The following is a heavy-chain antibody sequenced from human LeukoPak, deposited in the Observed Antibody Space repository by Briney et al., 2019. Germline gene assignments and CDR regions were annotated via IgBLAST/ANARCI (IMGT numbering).Heavy chain of an antibody. J-gene: IGHJ6*03. Sequence: GGSLRLSCAASGFTFSSYAMHWVRQAPGKGLEYVSAISSNGGSTYYANSVKGRFTISRDNSKNTLYLQMGSLRAEDMAVYYCVSTTFNINYYYMDVWGKGTTVTVSS. CDR1: GFTFSSYA. CDR3: VSTTFNINYYYMDV. CDR2: ISSNGGST. D-gene: IGHD4-11*01. V-gene: IGHV3-64*01.